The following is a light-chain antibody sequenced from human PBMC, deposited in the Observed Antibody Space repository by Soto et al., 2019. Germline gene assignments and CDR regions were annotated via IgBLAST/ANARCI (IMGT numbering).Light chain of an antibody. V-gene: IGLV1-40*01. J-gene: IGLJ2*01. CDR2: DNS. CDR1: SSNIGAGYD. Sequence: QSVLTQPPSVSGAPGQRVTISCTGRSSNIGAGYDVHWYQQLPGTAPKLLIYDNSNRPSGVPDRFSGSKSGTSASLAITGLQAEDEADYYCQSYDSSLSGSVVFGGGTKLTVL. CDR3: QSYDSSLSGSVV.